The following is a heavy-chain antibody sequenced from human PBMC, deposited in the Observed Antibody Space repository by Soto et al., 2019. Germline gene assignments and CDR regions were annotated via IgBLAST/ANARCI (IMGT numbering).Heavy chain of an antibody. Sequence: EVQLVESGGGLVKPGGSLRLSCAASGFTFSNAWMNWVRQAPGKGLEWVGRIKSKTDGGTTDYAAPVKGRFTISRDNSKNTLYLQMNSLKTEDTAVYYCTTDPDIVVVVAEPFDYWGQGTLVTVSS. CDR3: TTDPDIVVVVAEPFDY. V-gene: IGHV3-15*07. CDR1: GFTFSNAW. J-gene: IGHJ4*02. D-gene: IGHD2-15*01. CDR2: IKSKTDGGTT.